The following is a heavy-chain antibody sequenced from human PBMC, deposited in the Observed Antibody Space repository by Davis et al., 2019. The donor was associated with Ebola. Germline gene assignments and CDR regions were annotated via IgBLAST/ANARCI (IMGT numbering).Heavy chain of an antibody. D-gene: IGHD1-14*01. V-gene: IGHV1-69*04. CDR3: ARASAEVLTYYYGMDV. CDR1: GYSFTSYG. CDR2: IIPIVGIA. Sequence: KISCTASGYSFTSYGISWVRQAPGQGLEWMGRIIPIVGIANYAQKFQGRVTITADKSTSTAYMELSSLRSEDTAVYYCARASAEVLTYYYGMDVWGQGTTVTVPS. J-gene: IGHJ6*02.